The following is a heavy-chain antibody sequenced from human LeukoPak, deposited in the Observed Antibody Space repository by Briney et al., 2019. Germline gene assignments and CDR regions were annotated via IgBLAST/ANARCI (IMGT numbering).Heavy chain of an antibody. Sequence: GGSLRLSCAASGFTFSGYAMTWVRQAPGKGLEWVSSISSSGGSTYYADSVKGRFTISRDNSKNTLYLQMNSLRAEDTAVYYCAKDPLPYYYDSSGYYLRGQGTLVTVSS. V-gene: IGHV3-23*01. CDR3: AKDPLPYYYDSSGYYL. CDR2: ISSSGGST. D-gene: IGHD3-22*01. J-gene: IGHJ4*02. CDR1: GFTFSGYA.